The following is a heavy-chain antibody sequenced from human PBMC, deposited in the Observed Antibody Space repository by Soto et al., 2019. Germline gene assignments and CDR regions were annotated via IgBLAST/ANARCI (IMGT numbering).Heavy chain of an antibody. CDR3: ARPLYQNVWVRGVMGHDAFDI. V-gene: IGHV4-39*01. CDR1: GGSISSSSYY. D-gene: IGHD3-10*01. CDR2: IYYSGST. J-gene: IGHJ3*02. Sequence: SETLSLTCTVSGGSISSSSYYWGWIRQPPGKGLEWIGSIYYSGSTYYNPSLKSRVTISVDTSKNQFSLKLSSVTAADTAVYYCARPLYQNVWVRGVMGHDAFDIWGQGTMVTVSS.